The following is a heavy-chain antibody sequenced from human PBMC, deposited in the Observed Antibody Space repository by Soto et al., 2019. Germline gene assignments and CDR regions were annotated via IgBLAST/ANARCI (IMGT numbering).Heavy chain of an antibody. D-gene: IGHD5-12*01. J-gene: IGHJ4*02. CDR1: GGTFSSYT. V-gene: IGHV1-69*02. CDR2: IIPILGIA. CDR3: ARVGDGYYFDY. Sequence: QVQLVQSGAEVKKPGSSVKVSCKASGGTFSSYTISWVRQAPGQGLEWMGRIIPILGIANYAQKFQGRVTITADKSTSTAYMELSSLRSEDTAVYYCARVGDGYYFDYWGQGTLVNVSS.